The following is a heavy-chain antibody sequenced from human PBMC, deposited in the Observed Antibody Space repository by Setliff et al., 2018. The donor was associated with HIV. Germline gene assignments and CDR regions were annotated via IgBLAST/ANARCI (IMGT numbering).Heavy chain of an antibody. J-gene: IGHJ4*02. V-gene: IGHV5-51*01. Sequence: PGASLKISCKGSGYGFSNYWLAWVRQTPGKGLEWMGIIYPGDSDTRYSPSFQGQVTFSADKSINTAYLQWGSLKASDTGIYFCARQTSRYITLSPPDYWGQGTLVTVSS. CDR3: ARQTSRYITLSPPDY. D-gene: IGHD3-9*01. CDR1: GYGFSNYW. CDR2: IYPGDSDT.